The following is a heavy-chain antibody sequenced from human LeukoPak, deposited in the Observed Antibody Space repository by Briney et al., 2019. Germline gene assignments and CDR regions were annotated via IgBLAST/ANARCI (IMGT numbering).Heavy chain of an antibody. CDR1: GFTFSSYG. D-gene: IGHD3-22*01. CDR2: IRYDGSNK. J-gene: IGHJ3*02. Sequence: GGSLRLSCAASGFTFSSYGMHWVRQAPGKGLEWVAFIRYDGSNKYYADSVKGRFTISRDNSKNTLYLQMNSLRAEDTAVYYCARTYYDNSGDAFDIWGQGTMVTVS. CDR3: ARTYYDNSGDAFDI. V-gene: IGHV3-30*02.